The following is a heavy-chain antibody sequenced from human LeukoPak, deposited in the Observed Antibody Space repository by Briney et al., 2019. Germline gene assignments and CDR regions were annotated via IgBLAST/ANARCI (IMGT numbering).Heavy chain of an antibody. J-gene: IGHJ6*03. CDR2: ISSSSSYI. CDR1: GFTVSSNY. V-gene: IGHV3-21*01. CDR3: ARDATITSYYMDV. Sequence: GGSLRLSCAASGFTVSSNYMNWVRQAPGKGLEWVSSISSSSSYIYYADSVKGRFTISRDNAKNSLYLQMNSLRAEDTAVYYCARDATITSYYMDVWGKGTTVTVSS. D-gene: IGHD5-12*01.